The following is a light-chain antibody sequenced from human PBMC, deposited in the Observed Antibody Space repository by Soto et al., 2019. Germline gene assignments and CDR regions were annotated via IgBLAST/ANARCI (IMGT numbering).Light chain of an antibody. Sequence: EIVLTQSPGTLSLSPGERATLSCRASQSVSSTYFAWYQQRPGQAPRLLIYGASTTATGIPARFSGSGSGTEFTLTISSLQSEDFAVYNCQQYNKWPRTFGQGTKVDIK. J-gene: IGKJ1*01. CDR2: GAS. V-gene: IGKV3-15*01. CDR1: QSVSSTY. CDR3: QQYNKWPRT.